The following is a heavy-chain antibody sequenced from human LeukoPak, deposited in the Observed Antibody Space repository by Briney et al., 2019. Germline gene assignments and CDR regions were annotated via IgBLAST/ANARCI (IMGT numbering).Heavy chain of an antibody. Sequence: PSETLSLTCTVSGGSISSGDYYWSWIRQPPGKGLEWIGYIYYSGSTYYNPSLKSRVTISVDTSKNQFSLKLSSVTAADTAVYYCARPGLGGYYYYMDVWGKGTTVTVSS. CDR2: IYYSGST. D-gene: IGHD3-16*01. CDR3: ARPGLGGYYYYMDV. CDR1: GGSISSGDYY. J-gene: IGHJ6*03. V-gene: IGHV4-30-4*08.